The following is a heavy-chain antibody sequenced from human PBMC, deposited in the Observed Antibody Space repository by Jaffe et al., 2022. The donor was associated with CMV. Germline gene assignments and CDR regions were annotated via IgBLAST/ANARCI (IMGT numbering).Heavy chain of an antibody. Sequence: EVQLVQSGAEVKKPGESLKISCKGSGYRFTSYWIAWVRQMPGKGLECMGIIYPGDSDTRYSPSFRGQVTISADKSISTAYLQWSSLKASDTAMYYCARVPKSAAFNWFDPWGQGTLVTVSS. D-gene: IGHD6-13*01. CDR1: GYRFTSYW. J-gene: IGHJ5*02. V-gene: IGHV5-51*01. CDR2: IYPGDSDT. CDR3: ARVPKSAAFNWFDP.